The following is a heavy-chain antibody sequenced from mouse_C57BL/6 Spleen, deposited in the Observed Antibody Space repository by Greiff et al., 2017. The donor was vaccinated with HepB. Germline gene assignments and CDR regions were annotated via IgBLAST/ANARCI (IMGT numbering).Heavy chain of an antibody. J-gene: IGHJ4*01. CDR1: GFTFSDYG. CDR3: ARGYYYGAGDY. D-gene: IGHD1-1*01. V-gene: IGHV5-17*01. CDR2: ISSGSSTI. Sequence: EVHLVESGGGLVKPGGSLKLSCAASGFTFSDYGMHWVRQAPEKGLEWVAYISSGSSTIYYADTVKGRFTISRDNAKNTLFLQMTSLRSEDTAMYYCARGYYYGAGDYWGQGTSVTVSS.